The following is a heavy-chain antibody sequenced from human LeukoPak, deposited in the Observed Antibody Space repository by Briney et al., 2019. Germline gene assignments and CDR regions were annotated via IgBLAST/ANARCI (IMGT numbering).Heavy chain of an antibody. CDR1: GYSISSGYY. CDR2: IYHSGST. V-gene: IGHV4-38-2*02. D-gene: IGHD2-15*01. CDR3: GILQRGYPPPDS. J-gene: IGHJ4*02. Sequence: SETQSLTCTVSGYSISSGYYWGWIRQPPGKGLEWIGSIYHSGSTYYNPSLKSRVTISVDTSKKQFALTFRSVTAADTAVYLGGILQRGYPPPDSWGQGTPVTVSS.